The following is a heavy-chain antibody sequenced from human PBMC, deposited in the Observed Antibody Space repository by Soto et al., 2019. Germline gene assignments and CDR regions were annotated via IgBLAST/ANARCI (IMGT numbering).Heavy chain of an antibody. CDR1: GFTFSDHY. J-gene: IGHJ4*02. CDR3: ASDPYYYASYY. Sequence: QVQLVESGGDLVKPGGSLRLSCAASGFTFSDHYMTWIRQSPEKGLEWVSYISSDSATIYYTDSVQGRFTVSRDNAKNSVYLQMNSLRAEDTAVYYCASDPYYYASYYWGQGTLVTVSS. CDR2: ISSDSATI. D-gene: IGHD3-10*01. V-gene: IGHV3-11*01.